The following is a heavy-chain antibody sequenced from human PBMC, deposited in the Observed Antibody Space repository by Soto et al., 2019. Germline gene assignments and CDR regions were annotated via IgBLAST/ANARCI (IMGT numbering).Heavy chain of an antibody. D-gene: IGHD2-21*02. CDR3: ARDSGSLGDLAYCGGDCYGHEYFQH. Sequence: EVQLVESGGGLVQPGGSLRLSCAASGFTFSSYSMNWVRQAPGKGLEWVSYISSSSSTIYYADSVKGRFTISRDNAKNSLYLQMNSLRAEDTAVYYCARDSGSLGDLAYCGGDCYGHEYFQHWGQGTLVTVSS. CDR2: ISSSSSTI. CDR1: GFTFSSYS. J-gene: IGHJ1*01. V-gene: IGHV3-48*01.